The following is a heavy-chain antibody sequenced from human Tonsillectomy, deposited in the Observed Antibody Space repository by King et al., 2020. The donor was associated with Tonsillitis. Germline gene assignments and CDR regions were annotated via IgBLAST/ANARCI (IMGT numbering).Heavy chain of an antibody. J-gene: IGHJ6*02. Sequence: VQLVESGGGVGQPGRSLRLSCAACGFTFSNYAMRMGRRGGGKGLVWVADMSLYGNNEDFADSVKGRFTISRDNCKNTVYLQMNSLRDQDTAVYYCAGRDGALDYYYYGLDVWGQGTTVTVSS. D-gene: IGHD4-17*01. CDR2: MSLYGNNE. CDR1: GFTFSNYA. V-gene: IGHV3-30-3*01. CDR3: AGRDGALDYYYYGLDV.